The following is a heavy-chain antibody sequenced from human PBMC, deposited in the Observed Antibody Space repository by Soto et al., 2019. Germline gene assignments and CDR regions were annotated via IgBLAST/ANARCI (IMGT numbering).Heavy chain of an antibody. CDR2: ISDDGRNT. D-gene: IGHD4-17*01. V-gene: IGHV3-30*18. CDR1: GFRFSSYG. CDR3: AKDPRGNGDATHYYNGMDV. J-gene: IGHJ6*02. Sequence: QAQLVESGGGVVQPGRSLRLSCEVSGFRFSSYGVHWVRQAPGKGLEWVALISDDGRNTFYPDSVKGRFSISRDNSKNTVYLQMNSLRAEDTAVSYCAKDPRGNGDATHYYNGMDVWGQGTTVTVSS.